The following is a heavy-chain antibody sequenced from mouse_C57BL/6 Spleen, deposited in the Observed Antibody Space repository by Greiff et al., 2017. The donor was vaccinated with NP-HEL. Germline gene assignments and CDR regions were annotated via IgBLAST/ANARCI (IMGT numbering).Heavy chain of an antibody. CDR3: TTDGRSSWYFDV. D-gene: IGHD1-1*01. Sequence: VQLQQSGAELVRPGASVKLSCTASGFNIKDDYMHWVKQRPEQGLEWIGWIDPENGDTEYASKFQGKATITADTSSNTAYLQLSSLTSEDTAVYYCTTDGRSSWYFDVWGTGTTVTVSS. CDR1: GFNIKDDY. J-gene: IGHJ1*03. CDR2: IDPENGDT. V-gene: IGHV14-4*01.